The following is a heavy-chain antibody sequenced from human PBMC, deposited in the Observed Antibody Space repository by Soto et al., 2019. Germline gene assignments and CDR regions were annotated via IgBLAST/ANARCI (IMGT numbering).Heavy chain of an antibody. J-gene: IGHJ4*02. CDR3: ARDSYSRSTLFDY. CDR2: ISDDGDNK. CDR1: GFTLTNYA. Sequence: QVQLVESGGGVVQPGRSLRLSCASSGFTLTNYAMHWVRQAPGKGLEWLGVISDDGDNKYYADSVKGRFTISRDNSNKTLYLQMNSLRPEDTAVYYCARDSYSRSTLFDYWGQGTLVTVSS. V-gene: IGHV3-30-3*01. D-gene: IGHD6-6*01.